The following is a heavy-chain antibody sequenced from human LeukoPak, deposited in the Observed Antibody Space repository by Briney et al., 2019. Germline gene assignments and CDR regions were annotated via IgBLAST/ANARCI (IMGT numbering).Heavy chain of an antibody. CDR2: IYTSGTT. V-gene: IGHV4-4*07. D-gene: IGHD3-10*01. CDR3: ARENGSGSRGLDF. CDR1: AGSISNYF. Sequence: SETLPLTCTVSAGSISNYFWSWIRQPAGKGLEWIGRIYTSGTTNYSPSLKSRVTMSVDTSTNQFSLKLTSVTAADTAVYYCARENGSGSRGLDFWGQGTLVTVSS. J-gene: IGHJ4*02.